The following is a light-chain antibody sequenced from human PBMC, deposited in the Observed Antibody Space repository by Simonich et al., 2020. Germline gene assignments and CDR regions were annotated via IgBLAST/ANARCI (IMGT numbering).Light chain of an antibody. CDR2: DVS. J-gene: IGLJ2*01. V-gene: IGLV2-14*03. Sequence: QSALTQPASVAGSPGQSITISCTETSSDVGGYNDVSWNQQHPGKAPELMIYDVSNRPSGVSDLFSGSKSGHTASLTISGLQAEDEADYYCSSYTSSSTVVFGGGTKLTVL. CDR3: SSYTSSSTVV. CDR1: SSDVGGYND.